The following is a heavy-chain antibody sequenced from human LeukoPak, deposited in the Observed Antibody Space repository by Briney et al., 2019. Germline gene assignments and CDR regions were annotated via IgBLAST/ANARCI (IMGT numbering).Heavy chain of an antibody. Sequence: GGSLRLSCVASGFTFSSFEMNWVRQAPGKELEWVSYISSSGTTISYADSVKGRFTISRDNANNSLYLQMNSLRVEDTAFYHCASYGSANLWGQGTLVTVSS. CDR2: ISSSGTTI. CDR1: GFTFSSFE. D-gene: IGHD3-10*01. J-gene: IGHJ5*02. V-gene: IGHV3-48*03. CDR3: ASYGSANL.